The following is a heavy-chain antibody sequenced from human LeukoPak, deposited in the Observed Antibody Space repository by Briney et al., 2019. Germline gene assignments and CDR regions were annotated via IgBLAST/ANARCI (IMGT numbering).Heavy chain of an antibody. V-gene: IGHV1-69*13. CDR2: IIPIFGTA. Sequence: SVKVSCKASGGTFSSYAISWVRQAPGQGLEWMGGIIPIFGTANYAKKFQGRVTITADESTSTAYMEMSSLRSEDTPVYNGARDSDDFWSGYYTPQFDYWGQGTLVTVSS. D-gene: IGHD3-3*01. CDR3: ARDSDDFWSGYYTPQFDY. J-gene: IGHJ4*02. CDR1: GGTFSSYA.